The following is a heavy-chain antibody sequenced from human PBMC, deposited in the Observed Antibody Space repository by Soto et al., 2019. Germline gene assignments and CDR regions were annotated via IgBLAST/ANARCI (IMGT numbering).Heavy chain of an antibody. D-gene: IGHD1-1*01. CDR3: ARVGGNWNEDYFDY. Sequence: ASVKVSCKASGYTFTSYDINWVRQATGQGPEWMGWMNPNSGDTGYAQNFQGRVTMTRDTSIRTAYMELSSLRSEDTAVYYCARVGGNWNEDYFDYWGQGTLITVSS. V-gene: IGHV1-8*01. J-gene: IGHJ4*02. CDR2: MNPNSGDT. CDR1: GYTFTSYD.